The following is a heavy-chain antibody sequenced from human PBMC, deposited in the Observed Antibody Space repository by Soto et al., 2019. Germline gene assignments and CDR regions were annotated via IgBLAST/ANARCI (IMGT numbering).Heavy chain of an antibody. CDR3: ATGINYYDSSGYYYYFDY. D-gene: IGHD3-22*01. CDR2: FDPEDGET. CDR1: GYTLTELS. Sequence: QVQLVQSGAEVKKPGASVKVSCKVSGYTLTELSMHWVRQAPGKGLEWMGGFDPEDGETIYAQKCQGRVTMTEDTATDTAYMELSSLRSEDTAVYYCATGINYYDSSGYYYYFDYWGQGTLVTVSS. J-gene: IGHJ4*02. V-gene: IGHV1-24*01.